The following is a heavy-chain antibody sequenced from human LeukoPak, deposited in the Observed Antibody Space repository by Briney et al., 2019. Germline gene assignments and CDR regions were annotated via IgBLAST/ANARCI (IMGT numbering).Heavy chain of an antibody. J-gene: IGHJ4*02. CDR2: IYPGDSDT. V-gene: IGHV5-51*01. CDR3: ARPKTGSLGGFDY. D-gene: IGHD1-1*01. Sequence: GASLQISCKGSGYSFTSYWIGWVRQLPGKGLEWMGIIYPGDSDTRYSPSFQGQVTISADKSISTAYLQWSSLKASDTAMYYCARPKTGSLGGFDYWGQGTLVTVSS. CDR1: GYSFTSYW.